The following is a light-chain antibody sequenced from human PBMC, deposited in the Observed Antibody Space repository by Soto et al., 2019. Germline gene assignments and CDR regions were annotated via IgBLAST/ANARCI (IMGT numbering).Light chain of an antibody. V-gene: IGKV4-1*01. CDR3: RQYYNTPLT. CDR2: WAS. Sequence: DIVMTQSPDSLAVSLGERATINCKSSQSVLYSSNNKNYLAWYQQKPGQPPKLLIYWASTRESGVPDRFSGSGSETDFILTISSLQAEDVAVYYCRQYYNTPLTFGGGTKVDI. CDR1: QSVLYSSNNKNY. J-gene: IGKJ4*01.